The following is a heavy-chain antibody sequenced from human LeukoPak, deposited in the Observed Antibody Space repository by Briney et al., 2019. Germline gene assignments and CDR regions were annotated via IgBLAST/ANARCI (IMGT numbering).Heavy chain of an antibody. CDR3: AKDHLPTAIRTGIDY. Sequence: GGSLRLSCAASGFTYSSYAMTWVRQAPGKGLEWVSAISASGSSTYYADPVKGRFTISRDNSKNTLYLQMNSLKAEDTAVYFCAKDHLPTAIRTGIDYWGQGTLVTVSS. CDR1: GFTYSSYA. V-gene: IGHV3-23*01. D-gene: IGHD2-2*01. J-gene: IGHJ4*02. CDR2: ISASGSST.